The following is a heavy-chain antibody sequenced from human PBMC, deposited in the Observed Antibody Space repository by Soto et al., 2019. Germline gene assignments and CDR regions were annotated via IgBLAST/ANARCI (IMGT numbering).Heavy chain of an antibody. CDR1: GGSISSYY. CDR2: IYYSGST. Sequence: QVQLQESGPGLVKPSETLSLTCTVSGGSISSYYWSWIRQPPGKGLEWIGYIYYSGSTNYNPSLKSRVTISVDTSKNQFSLKLSSVTAADTAVYYCARDYGYCRGGSCYHYWYFDLWGRGTLVTVSS. V-gene: IGHV4-59*01. J-gene: IGHJ2*01. D-gene: IGHD2-15*01. CDR3: ARDYGYCRGGSCYHYWYFDL.